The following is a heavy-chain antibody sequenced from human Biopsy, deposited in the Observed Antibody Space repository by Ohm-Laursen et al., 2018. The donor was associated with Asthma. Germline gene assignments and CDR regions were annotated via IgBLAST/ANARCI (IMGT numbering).Heavy chain of an antibody. CDR2: IMIVFGTT. D-gene: IGHD6-19*01. V-gene: IGHV1-69*13. J-gene: IGHJ6*02. CDR1: GGTFSNFA. Sequence: GASVKVSCKAPGGTFSNFAISWVRQAPGQGLEWLGGIMIVFGTTNYAQKFQGRVTITADESTSTAYMEVTSLRSEDTAIYYCARCQVGYSSGWSLLLKKIYYSGMGVWGQGTAVTVSS. CDR3: ARCQVGYSSGWSLLLKKIYYSGMGV.